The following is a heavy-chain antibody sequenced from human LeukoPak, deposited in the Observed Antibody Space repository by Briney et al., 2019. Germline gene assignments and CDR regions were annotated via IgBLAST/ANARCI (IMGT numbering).Heavy chain of an antibody. J-gene: IGHJ6*02. V-gene: IGHV4-59*08. CDR2: IYYSGST. Sequence: SETLSLTCTVSGGSISSYYWSWIRQPPGKGLEWMGYIYYSGSTNYNPSLKSRVTISVDTSKNQFSLKLSSVTAAETAVYYWASAKLRGYYGTDVWGQGTTVTVSS. CDR1: GGSISSYY. CDR3: ASAKLRGYYGTDV. D-gene: IGHD4-17*01.